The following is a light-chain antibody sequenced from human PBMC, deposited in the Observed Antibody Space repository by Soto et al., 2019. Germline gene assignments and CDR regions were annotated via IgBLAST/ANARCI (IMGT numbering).Light chain of an antibody. CDR3: LQHNTYPWT. J-gene: IGKJ1*01. CDR2: SAS. Sequence: DIQMTQSPSSLSASVGDRVTITCRASQGIRNDLNWYQQKPGRAPKRLIYSASSLQSGVPSRFSGSGYGTEFTLTSSSLQPEDFATYYCLQHNTYPWTFGQGTKVEIK. CDR1: QGIRND. V-gene: IGKV1-17*01.